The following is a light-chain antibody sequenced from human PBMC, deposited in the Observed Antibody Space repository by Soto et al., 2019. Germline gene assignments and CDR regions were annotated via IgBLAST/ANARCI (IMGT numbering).Light chain of an antibody. CDR3: QQYGTSPWT. J-gene: IGKJ1*01. Sequence: EIVLTQSPGTLSLSPGERATLSCRASQNVANNYLAWFRQKPGQTPRLLIYGASSRAAGIPDRFSGSGSGTDFTLTISRLEPEDFAVFYCQQYGTSPWTFSQGTKV. CDR1: QNVANNY. CDR2: GAS. V-gene: IGKV3-20*01.